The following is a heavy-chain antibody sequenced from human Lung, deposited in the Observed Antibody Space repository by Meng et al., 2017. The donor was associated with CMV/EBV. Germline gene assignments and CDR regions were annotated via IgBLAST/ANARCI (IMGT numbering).Heavy chain of an antibody. D-gene: IGHD1-1*01. CDR2: IYYSGST. CDR1: GGSISRSSYY. Sequence: LSCTVSGGSISRSSYYWGWIRQSPGKGLEWIGNIYYSGSTYYNPSLKSRVTISVDTSKNRFSLKLNSVTAADTAVYYCAKTGPGSRSSFDYWGQGXLVTVSS. J-gene: IGHJ4*02. CDR3: AKTGPGSRSSFDY. V-gene: IGHV4-39*07.